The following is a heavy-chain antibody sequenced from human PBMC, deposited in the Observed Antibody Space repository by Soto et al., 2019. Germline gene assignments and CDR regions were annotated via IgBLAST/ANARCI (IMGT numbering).Heavy chain of an antibody. Sequence: QVQLVQSGAEVKKPGSSVKVSCKASGGTFSSYAISWVRQAPGQGLEWMGGIIPIFGTANYAQKFQDRVTITADESTTTAYMELRRLRSEDTAVYACARGWDTETVSVYWGQGTMVTASS. CDR2: IIPIFGTA. J-gene: IGHJ4*02. V-gene: IGHV1-69*12. D-gene: IGHD5-18*01. CDR1: GGTFSSYA. CDR3: ARGWDTETVSVY.